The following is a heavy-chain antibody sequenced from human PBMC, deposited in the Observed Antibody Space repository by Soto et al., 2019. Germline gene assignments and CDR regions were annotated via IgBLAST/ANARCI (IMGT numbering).Heavy chain of an antibody. V-gene: IGHV3-23*04. D-gene: IGHD3-10*01. Sequence: EVQLVESGGNLVQPGGSLRLSCAASGFTFSSYSMSWVRQAPGKGLEWVSGFRTGGDDGTTYYADSVKGRFTISRDNSKNTLFLQMNSLRAEDTAIYYCAKKVNSGPGSQYFDYWGQGTLVTVSS. J-gene: IGHJ4*02. CDR3: AKKVNSGPGSQYFDY. CDR2: FRTGGDDGTT. CDR1: GFTFSSYS.